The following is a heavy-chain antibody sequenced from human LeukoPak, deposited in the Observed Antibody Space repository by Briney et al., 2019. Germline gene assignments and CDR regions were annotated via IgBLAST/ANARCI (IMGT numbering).Heavy chain of an antibody. CDR1: GFTFSSYW. Sequence: GGSLRLSCAASGFTFSSYWMHWVRQAPGKGLVWVSRINSDGSNTSYADSVKGRLTISRDNAKNTLYLQMNSLRAEDTAVYYCARTPGGVVAATNWYFDYWGQGTLVTVSS. V-gene: IGHV3-74*01. J-gene: IGHJ4*02. CDR2: INSDGSNT. CDR3: ARTPGGVVAATNWYFDY. D-gene: IGHD2-15*01.